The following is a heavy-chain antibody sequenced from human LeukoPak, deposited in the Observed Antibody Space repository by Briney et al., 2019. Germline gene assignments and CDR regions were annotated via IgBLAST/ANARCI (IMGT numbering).Heavy chain of an antibody. D-gene: IGHD3-22*01. V-gene: IGHV4-34*01. CDR3: ARYLTTFRSGYYAY. J-gene: IGHJ4*02. CDR1: GGSLSGYY. CDR2: INHSGST. Sequence: SETLSLTCAVYGGSLSGYYWSWIRQPPGKGLEWIGEINHSGSTNYNPSLKSRVTISVDTSKNQFSLKLSSVTAADTAVYYCARYLTTFRSGYYAYWGQGTLVTVSS.